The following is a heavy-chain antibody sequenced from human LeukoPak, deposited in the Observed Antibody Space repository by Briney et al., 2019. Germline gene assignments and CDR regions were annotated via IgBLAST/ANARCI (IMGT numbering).Heavy chain of an antibody. Sequence: PSQTLSLTCTVSGGSISSGDYYWSWIRQPPGKGLEWIGYIYYSGSTNYNPSLKSRVTISVDRSKNQFSLKLSSVTAADTAVYYCARVPIVVVPAAREVGGAFDIWGQGTMVTVSS. CDR2: IYYSGST. J-gene: IGHJ3*02. D-gene: IGHD2-2*01. V-gene: IGHV4-30-4*08. CDR1: GGSISSGDYY. CDR3: ARVPIVVVPAAREVGGAFDI.